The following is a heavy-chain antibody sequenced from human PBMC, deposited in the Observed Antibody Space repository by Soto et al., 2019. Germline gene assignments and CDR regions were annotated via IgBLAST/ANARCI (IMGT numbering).Heavy chain of an antibody. V-gene: IGHV6-1*01. CDR3: ARSGNAGAVDY. CDR1: GDSVSSKSAA. D-gene: IGHD1-26*01. J-gene: IGHJ4*02. Sequence: SQTLSLTCAISGDSVSSKSAAWNWIRQSASRGLEWLGRTYYRSKWYSEYAVSLKGRITINPDTSKNQFSLQLNSVTPEDTAVYYCARSGNAGAVDYWGQGTLVTVSS. CDR2: TYYRSKWYS.